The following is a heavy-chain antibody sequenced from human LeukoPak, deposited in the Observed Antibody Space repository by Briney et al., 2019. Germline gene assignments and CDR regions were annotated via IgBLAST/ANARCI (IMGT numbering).Heavy chain of an antibody. J-gene: IGHJ4*02. V-gene: IGHV3-66*01. Sequence: ETLSLTCTVSGGSISSYYWSWIRQPPGKGLEWVSVFYIDGNTYYADSVKGRFSISRDNSKNTVYLQMNSPRVEDTAVYYCARGDGYNFFDYWGQGTLVTVSS. CDR1: GGSISSYY. D-gene: IGHD5-24*01. CDR3: ARGDGYNFFDY. CDR2: FYIDGNT.